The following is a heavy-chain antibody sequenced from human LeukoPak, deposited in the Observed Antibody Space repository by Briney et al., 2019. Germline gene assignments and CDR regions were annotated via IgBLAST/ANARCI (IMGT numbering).Heavy chain of an antibody. V-gene: IGHV3-53*01. CDR1: GFTVSSNY. Sequence: GGSLRLSCAASGFTVSSNYMSWVRQAPGKGLEWVSVIYSGGSTYYADSVKGRFTISRDNSKNTLYLQMNSLRAEDTAVYYCASHSSSWYGFDYWGQGTLVTDSS. CDR3: ASHSSSWYGFDY. D-gene: IGHD6-13*01. J-gene: IGHJ4*02. CDR2: IYSGGST.